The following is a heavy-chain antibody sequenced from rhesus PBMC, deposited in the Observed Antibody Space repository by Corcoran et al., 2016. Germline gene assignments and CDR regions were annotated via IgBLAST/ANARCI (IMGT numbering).Heavy chain of an antibody. CDR3: ASGRPRWYFDY. Sequence: QVQLQESGPGLVKPSETLSLTCAVSGASISSYWWNWTRQPPGKGLEWIGEINVNSGSTNYNPSLKSRVTISKDASKTQFSLKLSSVTAADTAVYYCASGRPRWYFDYWGQGVLVTVSS. J-gene: IGHJ4*01. CDR2: INVNSGST. CDR1: GASISSYW. V-gene: IGHV4-80*01.